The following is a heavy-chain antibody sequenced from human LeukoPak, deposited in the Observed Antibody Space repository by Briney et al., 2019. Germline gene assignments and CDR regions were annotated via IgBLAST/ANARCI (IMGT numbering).Heavy chain of an antibody. D-gene: IGHD6-25*01. V-gene: IGHV3-30*07. CDR1: GFTFSGSA. CDR3: AKWIGSAARVNYFDY. Sequence: GGSLRLSCAASGFTFSGSAMHWVRRAPGKGLQWVAVLTFDGSDQYYADSVKGRFTISRDNSRNTLYLQMNSLRAEDTAVYYCAKWIGSAARVNYFDYWGQGTLVTVSS. J-gene: IGHJ4*02. CDR2: LTFDGSDQ.